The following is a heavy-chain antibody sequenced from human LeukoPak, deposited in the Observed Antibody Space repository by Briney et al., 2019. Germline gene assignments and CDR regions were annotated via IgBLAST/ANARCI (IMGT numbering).Heavy chain of an antibody. CDR3: AGGSGWSFDY. CDR2: IKQDGSEK. CDR1: GSTFSNYW. Sequence: PGGSLRLSCAASGSTFSNYWMNWVRQAPGKGLEWVANIKQDGSEKYYVDSVKGRSTISRDNAKNSLYLQMNSLRAEDTAVYYCAGGSGWSFDYWGQGTLVTVSS. D-gene: IGHD6-19*01. J-gene: IGHJ4*02. V-gene: IGHV3-7*01.